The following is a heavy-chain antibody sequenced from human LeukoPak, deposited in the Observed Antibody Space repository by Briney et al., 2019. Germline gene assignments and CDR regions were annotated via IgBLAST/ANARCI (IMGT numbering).Heavy chain of an antibody. V-gene: IGHV1-2*02. CDR3: ARAEYYGSGSYSDPVYYYYYYGMDV. D-gene: IGHD3-10*01. CDR2: INPNSGGT. CDR1: GYTFTVYY. Sequence: GASVNVTCKASGYTFTVYYMHWVRQATGQGIEWMGWINPNSGGTNYAQKFQGRVTMTRDTSISTAYMELSRLRSDDTAVYYCARAEYYGSGSYSDPVYYYYYYGMDVWGQGTTVTVSS. J-gene: IGHJ6*02.